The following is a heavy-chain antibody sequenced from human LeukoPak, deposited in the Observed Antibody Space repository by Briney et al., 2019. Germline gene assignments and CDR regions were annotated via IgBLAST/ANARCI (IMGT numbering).Heavy chain of an antibody. D-gene: IGHD6-6*01. V-gene: IGHV3-66*04. CDR3: ARQGTSSFFKY. Sequence: AGGSLRLSCAVFGLTVSSDYMSWVRQAPGKGLEWVSVIYPTGDTYYADSVKGRFTISRVNSRNTLYLQMSSLRADDTAVYHCARQGTSSFFKYWGQGTLVTVSS. J-gene: IGHJ4*02. CDR1: GLTVSSDY. CDR2: IYPTGDT.